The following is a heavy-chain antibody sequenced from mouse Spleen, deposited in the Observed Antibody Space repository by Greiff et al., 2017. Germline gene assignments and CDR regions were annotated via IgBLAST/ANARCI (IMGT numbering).Heavy chain of an antibody. V-gene: IGHV1-19*01. CDR2: INPYNGGT. CDR3: ARGLSTTSMDY. D-gene: IGHD1-1*01. J-gene: IGHJ4*01. CDR1: GYTFTDYY. Sequence: EVQLQQSGPVLVKPGASVKMSCKASGYTFTDYYMNWVKQSHGKSLEWIGVINPYNGGTSYNQKFKGKATLTVDKSSSTAYMELNSLTSEDSAVYYCARGLSTTSMDYWGQGTSVTVSS.